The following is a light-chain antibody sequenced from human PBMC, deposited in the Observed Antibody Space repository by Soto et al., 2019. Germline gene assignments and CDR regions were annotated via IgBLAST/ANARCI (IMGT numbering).Light chain of an antibody. CDR1: QTISSW. CDR3: LQDINYPWT. Sequence: DIQMTQSPSTLSASVGDRVTITCRASQTISSWLAWYQQKPGKAPKFLIYDASSLESGVPSRFSGSGSGTEFTLTISSLQPDDFATYYCLQDINYPWTFGQGTKVEIK. CDR2: DAS. J-gene: IGKJ1*01. V-gene: IGKV1-5*01.